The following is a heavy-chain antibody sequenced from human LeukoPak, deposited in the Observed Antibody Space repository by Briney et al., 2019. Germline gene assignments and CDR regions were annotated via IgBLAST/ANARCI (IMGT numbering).Heavy chain of an antibody. CDR3: ATLGVGLDY. CDR2: ITWNSGSI. J-gene: IGHJ4*01. V-gene: IGHV3-9*03. Sequence: PGGSLTLARAASGFTCDDYTLHGVGPAPPRGLDCVSGITWNSGSIGYAASVKGRLTNSSASATNSLYPQMTSLRAEEIALYLCATLGVGLDYWGEGALVTVSS. CDR1: GFTCDDYT. D-gene: IGHD3-16*01.